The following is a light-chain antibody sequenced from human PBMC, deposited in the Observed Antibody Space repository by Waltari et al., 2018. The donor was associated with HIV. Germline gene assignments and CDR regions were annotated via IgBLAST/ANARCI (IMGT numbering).Light chain of an antibody. J-gene: IGKJ2*01. Sequence: DIQMTQSPSSLSASVGDRVTITCRASESISDYLNWYQQKPGKAPKLLIFSASSLQSGVPSRFSGSGSGTDFTLTISSLQPEDFATYYCQQGFSSPQTFGQGTKVDI. CDR1: ESISDY. V-gene: IGKV1-39*01. CDR2: SAS. CDR3: QQGFSSPQT.